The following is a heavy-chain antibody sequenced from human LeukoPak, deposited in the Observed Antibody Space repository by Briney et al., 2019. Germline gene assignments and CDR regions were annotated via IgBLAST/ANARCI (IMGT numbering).Heavy chain of an antibody. V-gene: IGHV3-15*01. J-gene: IGHJ3*01. D-gene: IGHD3-22*01. Sequence: GGSLRLSCAASGFTFSNAYMNGVRQAPGKGLEWVGRIRSKNDGATTDYAAPVKNRFTISRDDSKNTLYLQMNSLKTEDTAVYYCINQNTYYYDSSGYHRAFDFWGQGTMVTVSS. CDR3: INQNTYYYDSSGYHRAFDF. CDR1: GFTFSNAY. CDR2: IRSKNDGATT.